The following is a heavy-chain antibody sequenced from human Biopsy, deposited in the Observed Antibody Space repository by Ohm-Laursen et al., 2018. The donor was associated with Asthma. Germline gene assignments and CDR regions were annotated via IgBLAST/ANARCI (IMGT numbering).Heavy chain of an antibody. D-gene: IGHD3-22*01. Sequence: TLSLTCIVSGGSITSSSYYWGWIRQPPGKGMEWIGSMYHSGSPYYHPSLKSRPTISVDTSKNQLSPKMSSVTAADTAVYFCVRHQYSSSWSTFDYWGQGALVTVSS. CDR3: VRHQYSSSWSTFDY. J-gene: IGHJ4*02. CDR1: GGSITSSSYY. CDR2: MYHSGSP. V-gene: IGHV4-39*01.